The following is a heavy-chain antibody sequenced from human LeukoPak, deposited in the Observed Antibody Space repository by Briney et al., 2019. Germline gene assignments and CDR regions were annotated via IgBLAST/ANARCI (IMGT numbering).Heavy chain of an antibody. J-gene: IGHJ4*02. D-gene: IGHD6-6*01. CDR2: ISSSSSYI. CDR1: GFTFSTYS. Sequence: GGSLRLSCAASGFTFSTYSMNWVRQAPGKGLEWVSSISSSSSYIYYADSVKGRFTISRDNAKNSLYLQMNSLRAEDTAVYYCARVELAQSPFDTWGPGTLVTVSS. CDR3: ARVELAQSPFDT. V-gene: IGHV3-21*01.